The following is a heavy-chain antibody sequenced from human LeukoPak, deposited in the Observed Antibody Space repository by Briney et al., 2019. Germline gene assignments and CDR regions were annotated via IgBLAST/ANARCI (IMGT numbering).Heavy chain of an antibody. V-gene: IGHV4-39*07. Sequence: SETLSLTCTVSGGSISSSSYYWGWIRQPPGKGLEWIGSIYYSGSTYYNPSLKSRVTISVDTSKNQFSLKLSSVTAADTAVYYCARDRAAASDEGHYYYYYYMDVWGKGTTVTVSS. CDR3: ARDRAAASDEGHYYYYYYMDV. CDR1: GGSISSSSYY. J-gene: IGHJ6*03. CDR2: IYYSGST. D-gene: IGHD6-13*01.